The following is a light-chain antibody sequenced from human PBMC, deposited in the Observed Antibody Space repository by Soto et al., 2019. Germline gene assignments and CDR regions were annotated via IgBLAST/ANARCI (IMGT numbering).Light chain of an antibody. CDR3: QQYYTSPYS. J-gene: IGKJ2*03. V-gene: IGKV4-1*01. CDR1: QNLLYSSNNKDY. CDR2: WAS. Sequence: DIVMTQSPDSLAVSLGARATITCKSSQNLLYSSNNKDYLAWCQQKPGQPPKVLIYWASTRESGVPDRFSGSGSATDFTLTISRLQAEDVAVYFCQQYYTSPYSFGQGTKLELK.